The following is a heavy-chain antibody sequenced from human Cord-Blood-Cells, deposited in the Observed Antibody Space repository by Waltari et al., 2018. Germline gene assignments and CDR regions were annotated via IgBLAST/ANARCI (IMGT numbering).Heavy chain of an antibody. J-gene: IGHJ4*02. CDR1: GFPFSSYA. Sequence: EVQLLESGGGLVQPGGSLRLSCAASGFPFSSYAMSWVRQAPGKGLEWVSAISGSGGSTYYADSVKGRFTISRDNSKNTLYLQMNSLRAEDTAVYYCAKGEQQLVLCDYWGQGTLVTVSS. D-gene: IGHD6-13*01. CDR2: ISGSGGST. V-gene: IGHV3-23*01. CDR3: AKGEQQLVLCDY.